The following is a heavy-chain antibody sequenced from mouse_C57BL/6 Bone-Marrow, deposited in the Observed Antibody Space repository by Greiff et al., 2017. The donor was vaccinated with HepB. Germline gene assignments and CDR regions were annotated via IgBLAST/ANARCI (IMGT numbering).Heavy chain of an antibody. J-gene: IGHJ4*01. D-gene: IGHD2-2*01. CDR2: ISSGSSTI. V-gene: IGHV5-17*01. CDR3: ARPGYGLRRPYYAMDY. CDR1: GFTFSDYG. Sequence: EVQGVESGGGLVKPGGSLKLSCAASGFTFSDYGMHWVRQAPEKGLEWVAYISSGSSTIYYADTVKGRFTISRDNAKNTLFLQMTSLRSEDTAMYYFARPGYGLRRPYYAMDYWGQGTSVTVSS.